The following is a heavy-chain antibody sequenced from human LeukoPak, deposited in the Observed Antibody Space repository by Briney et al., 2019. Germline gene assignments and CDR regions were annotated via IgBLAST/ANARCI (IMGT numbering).Heavy chain of an antibody. J-gene: IGHJ4*02. CDR2: INPSGGST. V-gene: IGHV1-46*01. Sequence: ASVKVSCKASGYTFTSYYMHWVRQAPGQGLEWMGIINPSGGSTSYAQKFQGRVTMTRDTSTSTVYMELSSLRSEDTAVYYCARDHREAYCGGDRYSYFDYWGQGTLVTVSS. CDR3: ARDHREAYCGGDRYSYFDY. CDR1: GYTFTSYY. D-gene: IGHD2-21*02.